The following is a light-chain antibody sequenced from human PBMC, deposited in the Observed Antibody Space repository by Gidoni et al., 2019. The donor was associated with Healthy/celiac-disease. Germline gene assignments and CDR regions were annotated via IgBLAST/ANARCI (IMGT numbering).Light chain of an antibody. J-gene: IGKJ1*01. CDR3: QQSYSTPQT. CDR1: QSISSY. Sequence: DIQMTQSPSALSASVGDRVTITCRASQSISSYLNWYQQKPGKAPKLLIYAAYSLQSGVPSRFSGSGSGTDFTLTISSLQPEDFATYYCQQSYSTPQTFXQXTKVEIK. CDR2: AAY. V-gene: IGKV1-39*01.